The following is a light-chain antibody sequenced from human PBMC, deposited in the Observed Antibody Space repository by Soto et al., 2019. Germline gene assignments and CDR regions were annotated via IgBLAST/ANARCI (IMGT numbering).Light chain of an antibody. V-gene: IGKV1-9*01. CDR1: QDIGIY. Sequence: IQLTQSPSSLSASVGDRVTITCRASQDIGIYLAWYQQKPGKAPNLLIYAASSLQRGVPSRFSGSGSGTDFTLTIRSXQPEDFATYHCQQLSSYPVTFGQGTKVDIK. CDR2: AAS. CDR3: QQLSSYPVT. J-gene: IGKJ1*01.